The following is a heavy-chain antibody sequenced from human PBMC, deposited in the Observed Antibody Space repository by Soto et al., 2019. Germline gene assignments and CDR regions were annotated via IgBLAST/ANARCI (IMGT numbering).Heavy chain of an antibody. V-gene: IGHV3-30*18. Sequence: QVQLVESGGGVVQPGRSLRLSCAASGFTFSTYGMHWVRQAPGKGLEWVAVISKDGTTRYYADSVKGRFTISRDHSKNTVYLQMNSLRAEDTAVYYCAKEYYDSSGFDYWGQGTLVTVSS. D-gene: IGHD3-22*01. J-gene: IGHJ4*02. CDR1: GFTFSTYG. CDR2: ISKDGTTR. CDR3: AKEYYDSSGFDY.